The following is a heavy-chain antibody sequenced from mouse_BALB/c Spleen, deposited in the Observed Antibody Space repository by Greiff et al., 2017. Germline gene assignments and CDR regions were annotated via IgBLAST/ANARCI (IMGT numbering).Heavy chain of an antibody. CDR3: AREIYDGYMDY. Sequence: VKLQESGAELAKPGASVKMSCKASGYTFTSYWMHWVKQRPGQGLEWIGYINPSTGYTEYNQKFKDKATLTADKSSSTAYMQLSSLTSEDSAVYYCAREIYDGYMDYWGQGTSVTVSS. CDR1: GYTFTSYW. J-gene: IGHJ4*01. D-gene: IGHD2-3*01. V-gene: IGHV1-7*01. CDR2: INPSTGYT.